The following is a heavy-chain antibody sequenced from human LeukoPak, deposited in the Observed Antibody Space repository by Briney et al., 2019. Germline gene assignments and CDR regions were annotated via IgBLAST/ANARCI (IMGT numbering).Heavy chain of an antibody. V-gene: IGHV4-34*01. Sequence: SETLSLTCAVYGGSFSGYYWSWIRQPPGKGLEWIGEINHSGSTNYNPSLKSRVTISVDTSKNQFSLKLSSVTAADTAVYYCARGGALRYFDWSPIRLPEFDYWGQGTLVTVSS. CDR3: ARGGALRYFDWSPIRLPEFDY. CDR2: INHSGST. J-gene: IGHJ4*02. D-gene: IGHD3-9*01. CDR1: GGSFSGYY.